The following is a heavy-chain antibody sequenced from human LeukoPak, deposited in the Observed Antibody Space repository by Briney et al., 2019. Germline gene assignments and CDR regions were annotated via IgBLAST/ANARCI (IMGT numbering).Heavy chain of an antibody. CDR3: ARSSWYSSGWYWFDP. V-gene: IGHV4-4*09. CDR2: IYTSGST. J-gene: IGHJ5*02. D-gene: IGHD6-19*01. Sequence: SETLSLTCTVSGGSISSYYWSWIRQPPGKGLEWIGYIYTSGSTNYNPSLKGRVTISVDTSKNQFSLKLSSVTAADTAVYYCARSSWYSSGWYWFDPWGQGTLVTVSS. CDR1: GGSISSYY.